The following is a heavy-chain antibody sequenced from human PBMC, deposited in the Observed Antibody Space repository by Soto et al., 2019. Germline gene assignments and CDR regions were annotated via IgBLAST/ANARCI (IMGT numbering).Heavy chain of an antibody. J-gene: IGHJ4*01. D-gene: IGHD1-26*01. Sequence: SETLSLTCNVSAGSMSKYYWSWIRQPAGKGLEWIGRVYTSGSTNSNPSLKSRVTMSIDTSNNHFSLKLNSVTAADPAVYYCARPVGAAYYFDFLGQGTLGTVSS. CDR2: VYTSGST. V-gene: IGHV4-4*07. CDR1: AGSMSKYY. CDR3: ARPVGAAYYFDF.